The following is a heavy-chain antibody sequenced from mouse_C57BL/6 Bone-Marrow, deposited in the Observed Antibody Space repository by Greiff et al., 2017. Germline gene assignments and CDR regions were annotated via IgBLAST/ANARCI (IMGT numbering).Heavy chain of an antibody. CDR2: IYPSDSET. V-gene: IGHV1-61*01. J-gene: IGHJ4*01. CDR1: GYTFTSYW. D-gene: IGHD2-2*01. CDR3: ARGVTSFLDY. Sequence: QVQLKQPGAELVRPGSSVKLSCKASGYTFTSYWMDWVKQRPGQGLEWIGNIYPSDSETHYNQKFKDKATLTVDKSSSTAYMQLSSLTSEDAAVYYCARGVTSFLDYWGQGTSVTVSS.